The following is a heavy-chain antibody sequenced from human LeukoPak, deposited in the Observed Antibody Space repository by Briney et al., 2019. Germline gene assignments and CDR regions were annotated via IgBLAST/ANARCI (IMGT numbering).Heavy chain of an antibody. CDR3: ARVMGAARPPDPYNAGVLGAFDI. V-gene: IGHV3-21*01. D-gene: IGHD6-6*01. J-gene: IGHJ3*02. Sequence: GGSLRLSCAASGFTFSSYSMNWVRQAPGKGLEWVSSISSSSSYIYYADSVKGRFTISRDNAKNSLYLQMNSLRAEDTAVYYCARVMGAARPPDPYNAGVLGAFDIWGQGTMATVSS. CDR2: ISSSSSYI. CDR1: GFTFSSYS.